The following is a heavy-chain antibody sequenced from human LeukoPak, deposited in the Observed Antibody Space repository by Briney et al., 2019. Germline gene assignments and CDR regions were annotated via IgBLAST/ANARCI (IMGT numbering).Heavy chain of an antibody. CDR1: GFTFDDYA. D-gene: IGHD3-3*01. Sequence: GRSLRLSCAAPGFTFDDYAMHWVRQAPGKGLEWVSGISWNSGSIGYADSVRGRFTITRDNAKNSLYLQMNSLRAEDMALYYCAKGRRTGDYDFWSGPIGGFDPWGQGTLVTVSS. CDR3: AKGRRTGDYDFWSGPIGGFDP. V-gene: IGHV3-9*03. J-gene: IGHJ5*02. CDR2: ISWNSGSI.